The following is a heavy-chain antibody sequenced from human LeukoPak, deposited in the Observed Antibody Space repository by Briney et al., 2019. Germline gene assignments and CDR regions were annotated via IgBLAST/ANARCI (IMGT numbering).Heavy chain of an antibody. CDR1: GYTFTSYG. CDR3: ARERGATQQLLFGWFDP. Sequence: GASVKVSCKASGYTFTSYGISWVRQAPGQGLEWMGWISAYNGNTNYAQKLQGRVTMTTDTSTSTAYMELRSLRSDDTAVYYCARERGATQQLLFGWFDPWGQGTLVTVPS. CDR2: ISAYNGNT. D-gene: IGHD6-13*01. V-gene: IGHV1-18*01. J-gene: IGHJ5*02.